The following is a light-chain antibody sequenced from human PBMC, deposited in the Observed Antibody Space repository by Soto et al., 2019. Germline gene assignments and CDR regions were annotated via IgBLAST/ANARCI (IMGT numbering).Light chain of an antibody. J-gene: IGKJ4*01. V-gene: IGKV1-5*01. CDR1: QSISSW. Sequence: DIQMTQSPSTLSASVGDRVTITCRASQSISSWLAWYQQKPGKAPKLLIYDASSLESGVPSRFSGSGSGTEFTLTISSLQPDDFAPYYCQQYNTYSALTFGGGTRVEI. CDR2: DAS. CDR3: QQYNTYSALT.